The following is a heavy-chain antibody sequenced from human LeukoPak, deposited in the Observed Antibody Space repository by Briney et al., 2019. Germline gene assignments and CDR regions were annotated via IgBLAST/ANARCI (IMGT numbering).Heavy chain of an antibody. CDR1: GGSISTYY. J-gene: IGHJ4*02. CDR2: IYYSGST. D-gene: IGHD6-19*01. Sequence: SETLSLTCTVSGGSISTYYWNWIRQPPGKGLEWIGYIYYSGSTNYNPSLMSRVTISVDTSKNQFSLKLSSVTAADTAVYYCARAKRSSGWYFGLLDYWGQGTLVTVSS. V-gene: IGHV4-59*12. CDR3: ARAKRSSGWYFGLLDY.